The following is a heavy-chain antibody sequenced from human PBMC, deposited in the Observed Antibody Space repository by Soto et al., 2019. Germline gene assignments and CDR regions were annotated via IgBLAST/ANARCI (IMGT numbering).Heavy chain of an antibody. CDR2: SSNSGTFA. CDR1: GFTFSDYY. CDR3: ARSGDNFNVLDY. Sequence: LRLSCAASGFTFSDYYMSWVRQAPGSGLEWISYSSNSGTFARYATSVKGRFSISRDNANNSLYLEMNSLRVEDTAVYYCARSGDNFNVLDYWGQGTPVTVSS. V-gene: IGHV3-11*06. D-gene: IGHD1-1*01. J-gene: IGHJ4*02.